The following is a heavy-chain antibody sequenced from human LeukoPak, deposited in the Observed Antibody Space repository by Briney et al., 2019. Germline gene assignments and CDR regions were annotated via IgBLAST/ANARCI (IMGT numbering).Heavy chain of an antibody. CDR2: ISVNSGNT. D-gene: IGHD3-22*01. J-gene: IGHJ3*02. CDR3: ARGGGTWLYYDSSGYSFDI. Sequence: ASVKVSCKASGYTFTSYGIDWVRQAPGQGLEWTGWISVNSGNTNCARKLQGRVTMTTDTSTSTAYMELRSLRSDDTAVYYCARGGGTWLYYDSSGYSFDIWGQGTMVTVSS. V-gene: IGHV1-18*01. CDR1: GYTFTSYG.